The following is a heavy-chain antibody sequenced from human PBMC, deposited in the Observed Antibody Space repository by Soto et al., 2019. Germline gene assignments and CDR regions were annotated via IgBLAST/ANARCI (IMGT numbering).Heavy chain of an antibody. CDR1: GFTFSNAW. J-gene: IGHJ4*02. V-gene: IGHV3-15*07. D-gene: IGHD1-1*01. CDR2: IKSKTDGGTT. CDR3: ARGLERARFDY. Sequence: PGGSLRLSCAASGFTFSNAWMNWVRQAPGKGLEWVGRIKSKTDGGTTDYAAPVKGRFTISRDDSKNTLYLQMNSLRAEDTAVYYCARGLERARFDYWGQGTLVTVSS.